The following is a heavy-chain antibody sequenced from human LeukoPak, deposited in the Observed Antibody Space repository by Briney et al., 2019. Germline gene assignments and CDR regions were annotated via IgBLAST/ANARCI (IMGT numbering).Heavy chain of an antibody. CDR3: ARFRIGFDY. CDR1: GGSNSSYY. Sequence: SGETLSLTCTVSGGSNSSYYGSWMREPPGKELEWIAYIYYSGSTNYNPSLKSRVTISVDTSKNQFSLKLSSVTAADTAVYYCARFRIGFDYWGQGTLVTVS. CDR2: IYYSGST. J-gene: IGHJ4*02. V-gene: IGHV4-59*01. D-gene: IGHD2-15*01.